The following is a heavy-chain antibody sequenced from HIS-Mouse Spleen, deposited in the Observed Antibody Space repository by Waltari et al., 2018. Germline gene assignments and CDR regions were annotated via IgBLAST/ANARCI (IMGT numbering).Heavy chain of an antibody. CDR1: GGSIRSSSYY. Sequence: QLQLQESGPGLAKPSETLSLTCTVSGGSIRSSSYYWGWLRQPPGKGLEWIGSIYYSGRTYYNPSLKSRVTISVDTSKNQFSLKLSSVTAADTAVYYCAREIPYSSSWYDWYFDLWGRGTLVTVSS. V-gene: IGHV4-39*07. J-gene: IGHJ2*01. D-gene: IGHD6-13*01. CDR3: AREIPYSSSWYDWYFDL. CDR2: IYYSGRT.